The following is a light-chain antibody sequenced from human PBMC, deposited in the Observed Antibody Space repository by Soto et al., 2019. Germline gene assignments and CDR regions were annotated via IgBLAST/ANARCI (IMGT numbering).Light chain of an antibody. Sequence: QSALTQPASVSGSPGQSIFISCTGTSSDVGADNYVSWYQQHPGKAPKLMIYDVSSRPSGVSSRFSGSKSGNTASLTISGLQDEDEADYYCNSYTSTSTYVFGTGTKLTVL. CDR3: NSYTSTSTYV. CDR2: DVS. V-gene: IGLV2-14*03. J-gene: IGLJ1*01. CDR1: SSDVGADNY.